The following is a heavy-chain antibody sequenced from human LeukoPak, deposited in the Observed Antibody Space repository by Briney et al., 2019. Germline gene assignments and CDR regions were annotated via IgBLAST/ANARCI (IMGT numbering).Heavy chain of an antibody. V-gene: IGHV3-7*01. CDR1: GFTFGVSW. CDR2: IKEDGSVK. CDR3: VKDRGWNTFDY. Sequence: PGGSLRLSCAASGFTFGVSWMSWVRQAPGKGLEWVGNIKEDGSVKNYVDSVKGRLTISRDNAKSSLFLQMNNLRAEDTAVYYCVKDRGWNTFDYWGQGILVTVSS. J-gene: IGHJ4*02. D-gene: IGHD1/OR15-1a*01.